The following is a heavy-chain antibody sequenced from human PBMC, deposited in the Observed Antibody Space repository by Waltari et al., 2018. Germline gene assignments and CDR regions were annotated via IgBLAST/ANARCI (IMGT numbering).Heavy chain of an antibody. Sequence: QVQLQESGPGLVKPSETLSLTCTVSGGSISSYYWSWIRQPPGKGLEWHGYIYYSGSTNYNPSLKSRVTISVDTSKNQFSLKLSSVTAADTAVYYCARLMIAARHGRYCSGGSCPHDAFDIWGQGTMVTVSS. CDR1: GGSISSYY. CDR2: IYYSGST. D-gene: IGHD2-15*01. J-gene: IGHJ3*02. V-gene: IGHV4-59*01. CDR3: ARLMIAARHGRYCSGGSCPHDAFDI.